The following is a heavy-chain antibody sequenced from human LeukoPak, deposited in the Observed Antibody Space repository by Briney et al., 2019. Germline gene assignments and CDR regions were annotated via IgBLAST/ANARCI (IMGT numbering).Heavy chain of an antibody. CDR3: ARWGDSSGYQEGRAFDY. V-gene: IGHV4-4*07. CDR1: GGSISSYY. J-gene: IGHJ4*02. D-gene: IGHD3-22*01. CDR2: IYTSGST. Sequence: SKTLSLTCTVSGGSISSYYWSWIRQPAGKGLEWIGRIYTSGSTNYNPSLKSRVTMSVDTSKNQFSLKLSSVTAADTAVYYCARWGDSSGYQEGRAFDYWGQGTLVTVSS.